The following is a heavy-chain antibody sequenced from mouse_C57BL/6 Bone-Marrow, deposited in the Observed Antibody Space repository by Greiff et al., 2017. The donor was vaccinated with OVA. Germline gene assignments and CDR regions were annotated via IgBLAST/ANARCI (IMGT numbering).Heavy chain of an antibody. D-gene: IGHD2-2*01. CDR2: ISNGGGST. Sequence: EVNLVESGGGLVQPGGSLKLSCAASGFTFSDYYMYWVRQTPEKRLEWVAYISNGGGSTYYPDTVKGRFTISRDNAKNTLYLQMSRLKSEDTAMYYCARQGDGYEGFAYWGQGTLVTVSA. J-gene: IGHJ3*01. CDR3: ARQGDGYEGFAY. CDR1: GFTFSDYY. V-gene: IGHV5-12*01.